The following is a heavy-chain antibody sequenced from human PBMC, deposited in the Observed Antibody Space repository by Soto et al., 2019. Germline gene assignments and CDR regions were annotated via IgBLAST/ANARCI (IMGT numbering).Heavy chain of an antibody. CDR3: ARLRSYYSGYDPAHDAFDI. Sequence: SETLSLTCTVSGGSISSYYWSWIRQPPGKGLEWIGYIYYSGSTNYNPSLKSRVTISVDTSKNQFSLKLSSVTAADTAVYYCARLRSYYSGYDPAHDAFDIWGQGTMVTVSS. D-gene: IGHD5-12*01. CDR1: GGSISSYY. V-gene: IGHV4-59*08. CDR2: IYYSGST. J-gene: IGHJ3*02.